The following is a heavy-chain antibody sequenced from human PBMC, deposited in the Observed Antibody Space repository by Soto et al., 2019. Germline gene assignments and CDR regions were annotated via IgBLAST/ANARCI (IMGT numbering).Heavy chain of an antibody. Sequence: SVKVSCKASGGTLSSYAISWVRQAPGQGLEWMGGIIPTFGTANYAQKFQGRVTITADESTSTAYMELSSLRSEDTAVYYCARGLVPYSSSSSWFDPWGQGTLVTVSS. CDR1: GGTLSSYA. CDR2: IIPTFGTA. V-gene: IGHV1-69*13. CDR3: ARGLVPYSSSSSWFDP. J-gene: IGHJ5*02. D-gene: IGHD6-6*01.